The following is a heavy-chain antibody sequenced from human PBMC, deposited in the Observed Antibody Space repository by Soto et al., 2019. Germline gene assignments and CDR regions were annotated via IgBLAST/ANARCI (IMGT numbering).Heavy chain of an antibody. CDR3: ARSAAGRGDNWFDP. D-gene: IGHD6-13*01. J-gene: IGHJ5*02. CDR2: IYHSGST. Sequence: ETLSLTCAVSGGSISSSNWWSWVRQPPGKGLEWIGEIYHSGSTNYNPSLKSRVTISVDKSKNQFSLKLSSVTAADTAVYYCARSAAGRGDNWFDPWGQGTLVTVSS. V-gene: IGHV4-4*02. CDR1: GGSISSSNW.